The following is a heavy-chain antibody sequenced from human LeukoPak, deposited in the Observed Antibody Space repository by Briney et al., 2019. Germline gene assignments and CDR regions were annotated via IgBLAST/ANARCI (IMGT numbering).Heavy chain of an antibody. D-gene: IGHD5/OR15-5a*01. CDR2: INADNGYT. J-gene: IGHJ4*01. CDR1: GYTFTNFA. V-gene: IGHV1-3*01. CDR3: ARVISDCADVNCFKGYFDY. Sequence: ASLKVSCKASGYTFTNFAIHWGRLAPGQSLEWMGWINADNGYTKYFQKFQGRVTFTRDTSANIAYMELSSLGSEDTAVYYCARVISDCADVNCFKGYFDYWGQGTPVTVSS.